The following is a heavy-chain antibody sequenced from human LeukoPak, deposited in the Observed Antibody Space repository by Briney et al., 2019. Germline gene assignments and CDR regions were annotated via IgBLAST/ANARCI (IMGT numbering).Heavy chain of an antibody. CDR2: IFPGDSDT. D-gene: IGHD5-12*01. J-gene: IGHJ6*03. CDR3: ARHGRDISDYYYMDV. V-gene: IGHV5-51*01. Sequence: GESLKISCQGSGYSFTGYWIGWVRQMPGKGLEWMAIIFPGDSDTRYSPSFQGQVTISADRSISTAYLQWSSLKASDTAMYYCARHGRDISDYYYMDVWGQGTLVTVSS. CDR1: GYSFTGYW.